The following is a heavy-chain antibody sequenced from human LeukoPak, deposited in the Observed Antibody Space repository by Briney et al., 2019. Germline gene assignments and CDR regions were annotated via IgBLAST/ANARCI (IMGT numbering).Heavy chain of an antibody. CDR3: ARDNGAIRAYYYHGMDV. Sequence: SETLSLTCAVSGGSISSRNWWSWVRQPPGKGLEWIGEIYHSGSINYNPSLKSRVTISVDKSKNQLSLRLTSVTAADTAVYYCARDNGAIRAYYYHGMDVWGQGATVTVSS. CDR2: IYHSGSI. CDR1: GGSISSRNW. J-gene: IGHJ6*02. V-gene: IGHV4-4*02. D-gene: IGHD2-8*01.